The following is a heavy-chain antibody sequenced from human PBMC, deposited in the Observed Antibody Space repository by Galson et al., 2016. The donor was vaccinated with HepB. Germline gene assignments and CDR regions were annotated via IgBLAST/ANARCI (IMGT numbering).Heavy chain of an antibody. CDR3: ARADPVFDY. CDR1: GLTFRSYA. J-gene: IGHJ4*02. Sequence: SMRLSCAASGLTFRSYAMNWVRQAPGKGLEWVSSISSSSTYIYYADSVKGRFTISRDNAKHSLYLQMNSLRAEDTAVYYCARADPVFDYWGQGTLVTVSS. V-gene: IGHV3-21*01. CDR2: ISSSSTYI.